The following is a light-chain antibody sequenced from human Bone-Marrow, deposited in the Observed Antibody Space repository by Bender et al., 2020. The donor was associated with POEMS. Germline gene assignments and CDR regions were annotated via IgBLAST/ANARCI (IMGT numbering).Light chain of an antibody. CDR1: SSDVGGYDY. Sequence: QSALTQPASASGSPGQSVTISCTGTSSDVGGYDYVSWYQQHPGKAPTVIIYEGTKRPSGVSNRFSGSKSGNTASLTVSGLQAEDEADYYCSSYAGSNNFVVFGGGTKLTVL. CDR3: SSYAGSNNFVV. V-gene: IGLV2-8*01. CDR2: EGT. J-gene: IGLJ2*01.